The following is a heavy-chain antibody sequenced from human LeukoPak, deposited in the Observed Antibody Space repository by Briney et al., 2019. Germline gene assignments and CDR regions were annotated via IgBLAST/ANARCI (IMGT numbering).Heavy chain of an antibody. CDR1: GFTFNTYW. CDR3: ARYSSGWYDHWFDP. J-gene: IGHJ5*02. V-gene: IGHV4-4*02. Sequence: GSLRLSCAASGFTFNTYWMSWVRQVPGKGLEWIGSIYYSGSTYYNPSLKSRVTISVDTSKNQFSLKLSSVTAADTAVYYCARYSSGWYDHWFDPWGQGTLVTVSS. D-gene: IGHD6-19*01. CDR2: IYYSGST.